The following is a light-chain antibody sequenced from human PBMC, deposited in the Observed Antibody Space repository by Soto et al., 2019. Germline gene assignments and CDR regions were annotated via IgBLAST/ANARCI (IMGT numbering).Light chain of an antibody. CDR2: DDN. CDR3: ATWDSSLSAVL. CDR1: SSNIAKNY. V-gene: IGLV1-51*01. J-gene: IGLJ2*01. Sequence: QSVLTQPPSVSAAPGEKVTISCSGSSSNIAKNYVSWYQQFPRTAPKLLIYDDNRRPSGIPDRFSGSKSGTSATLGITGLQTGDEAEYYCATWDSSLSAVLFGGGTKLTVL.